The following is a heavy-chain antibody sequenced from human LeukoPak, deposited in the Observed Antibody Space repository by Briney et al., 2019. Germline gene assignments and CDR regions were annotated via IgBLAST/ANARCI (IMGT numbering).Heavy chain of an antibody. CDR3: ARGNVIAAAPFDY. CDR2: INHSGST. V-gene: IGHV4-34*01. J-gene: IGHJ4*02. D-gene: IGHD6-13*01. CDR1: GGSFSGYY. Sequence: PSETLSLTCAVCGGSFSGYYWSSIRQPPGKGLEWIGEINHSGSTNYNPSLKSRVTISVDTSKNQFSLKLSSVTAADTAVYYCARGNVIAAAPFDYWGQGTLVTVSS.